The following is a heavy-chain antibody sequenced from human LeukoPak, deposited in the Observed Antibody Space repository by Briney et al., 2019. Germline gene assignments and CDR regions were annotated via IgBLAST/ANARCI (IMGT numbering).Heavy chain of an antibody. CDR1: GFTFSGAG. J-gene: IGHJ4*02. V-gene: IGHV3-30*02. D-gene: IGHD3-3*01. CDR3: ARDYDFWSGYYSPTRGYFGY. Sequence: GGSLRLTCAVSGFTFSGAGMHWVWNAPGAGLERVTFRRDDGSSNYYTDSVKGRFTISRDNSKTTLYLQMDSLRAEDTAVYYCARDYDFWSGYYSPTRGYFGYWGQGTLVTVSS. CDR2: RRDDGSSN.